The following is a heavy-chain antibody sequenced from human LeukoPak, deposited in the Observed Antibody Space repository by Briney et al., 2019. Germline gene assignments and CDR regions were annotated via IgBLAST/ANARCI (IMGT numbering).Heavy chain of an antibody. CDR1: GFTLSSYA. Sequence: GGSLRLSCAASGFTLSSYAMSWVRQAPGKGLEWVSAISGSGGSTYYADSVKGRFTISRDNSKNTLYLQMNSLRAEDTAVYYSAKDLRATVTTPFDYWGQGTLVTVSS. CDR2: ISGSGGST. V-gene: IGHV3-23*01. D-gene: IGHD4-17*01. J-gene: IGHJ4*02. CDR3: AKDLRATVTTPFDY.